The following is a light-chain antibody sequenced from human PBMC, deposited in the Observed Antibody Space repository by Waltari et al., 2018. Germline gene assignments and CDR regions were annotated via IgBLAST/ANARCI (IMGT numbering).Light chain of an antibody. V-gene: IGKV1-39*01. J-gene: IGKJ4*01. CDR3: QQGYSTPLLT. Sequence: DIQMTQSPSSLSASVGDRVTITCRASQSISSYLNWYQQKPGKAPNLLIYGASSLQSGVPSRFSSSGSGTDFTLTISSLQPEDFATYYCQQGYSTPLLTFGGGTKVEIK. CDR2: GAS. CDR1: QSISSY.